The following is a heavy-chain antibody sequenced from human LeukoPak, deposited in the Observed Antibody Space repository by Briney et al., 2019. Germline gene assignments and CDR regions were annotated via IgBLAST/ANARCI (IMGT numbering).Heavy chain of an antibody. CDR2: IYYSGST. CDR3: ARARIVVVPAGNPFFDY. Sequence: PSETLSLTCTVSGGPISSGGYYWSWIRQHPGKGLEWIGYIYYSGSTYYNPSLKSRVTISVDTSKNQFSLKLGSVTAADTAVYYCARARIVVVPAGNPFFDYWGQGTLVTVSS. CDR1: GGPISSGGYY. J-gene: IGHJ4*02. V-gene: IGHV4-31*03. D-gene: IGHD2-2*01.